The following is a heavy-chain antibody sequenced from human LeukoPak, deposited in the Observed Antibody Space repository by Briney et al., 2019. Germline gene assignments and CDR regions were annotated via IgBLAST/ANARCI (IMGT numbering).Heavy chain of an antibody. CDR1: GGSISSTNYY. D-gene: IGHD3-16*02. CDR3: ARSYHGVDV. Sequence: PSETLSLTCAVSGGSISSTNYYWGWIRQPPGEGLEWIGSSGSTYYNPSLKSRVIISVDTSKNQFSLKLSSVTAADTAVYYCARSYHGVDVWGQGTTVTVSS. CDR2: SGST. J-gene: IGHJ6*02. V-gene: IGHV4-39*01.